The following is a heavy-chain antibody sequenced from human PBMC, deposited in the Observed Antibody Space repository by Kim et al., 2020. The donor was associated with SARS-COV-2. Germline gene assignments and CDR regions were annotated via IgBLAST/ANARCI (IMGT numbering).Heavy chain of an antibody. CDR3: ARGAVGSIAVAGFDAFDI. J-gene: IGHJ3*02. Sequence: KGRFTISRDNAKNSLYLQMNSLRAEDTAVYYCARGAVGSIAVAGFDAFDIWGQGTMVTVSS. V-gene: IGHV3-7*04. D-gene: IGHD6-19*01.